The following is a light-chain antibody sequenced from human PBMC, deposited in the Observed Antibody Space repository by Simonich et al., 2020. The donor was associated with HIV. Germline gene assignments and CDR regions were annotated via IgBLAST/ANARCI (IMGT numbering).Light chain of an antibody. CDR1: RSVLYSSNNKNY. CDR3: QQYYSTPWT. V-gene: IGKV4-1*01. J-gene: IGKJ1*01. Sequence: DIVMTQSPDSLAVSLGERTTFNCKSSRSVLYSSNNKNYLAWYPKKPGQPPKLLIYWASTRESGVPDRFSGSGSGTDFTLTISSLQAEDVAVYYCQQYYSTPWTFGQGTKVEIK. CDR2: WAS.